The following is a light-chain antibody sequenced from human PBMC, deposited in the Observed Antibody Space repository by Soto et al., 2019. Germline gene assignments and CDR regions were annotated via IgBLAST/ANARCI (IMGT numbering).Light chain of an antibody. J-gene: IGLJ1*01. CDR1: SSDVGHYNY. CDR3: SSFTTSSTFV. Sequence: QSALAQPASVSGSPGQSITISCTGTSSDVGHYNYVSWFQQHPGKVPKHLIYDVSSWPSGIPDRFSGSKSGNTASLTISGLQAEDEADYYCSSFTTSSTFVFGTGTKVTVL. CDR2: DVS. V-gene: IGLV2-14*01.